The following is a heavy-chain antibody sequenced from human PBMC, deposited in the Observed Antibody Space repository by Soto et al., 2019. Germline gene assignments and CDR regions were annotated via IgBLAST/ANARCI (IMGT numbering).Heavy chain of an antibody. J-gene: IGHJ6*02. CDR1: GFTFSSHT. V-gene: IGHV3-48*02. Sequence: GGSLRLSCAASGFTFSSHTMNWVRQAPGKXLEWISYITSTSSTKNYADSVKGRFTISRDNANNSLYLQMNSLRDEDTAVYYCARRITMVRGPYYYEAMDVWGQGTTVTVSS. D-gene: IGHD3-10*01. CDR3: ARRITMVRGPYYYEAMDV. CDR2: ITSTSSTK.